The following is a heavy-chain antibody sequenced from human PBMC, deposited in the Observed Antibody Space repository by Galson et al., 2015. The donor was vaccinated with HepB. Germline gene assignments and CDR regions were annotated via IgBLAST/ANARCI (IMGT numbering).Heavy chain of an antibody. V-gene: IGHV3-30*18. D-gene: IGHD4-17*01. CDR3: AKDPRNAMSGDYYCDY. J-gene: IGHJ4*02. CDR1: GFTFSSYG. Sequence: SLRLSCAASGFTFSSYGMHWVRQAPGKGLEWVTMISYDGSHQHDGDSMKGRFTVSRDNSRYTLHLEMNSLRAEDTAVYRCAKDPRNAMSGDYYCDYCGQGTL. CDR2: ISYDGSHQ.